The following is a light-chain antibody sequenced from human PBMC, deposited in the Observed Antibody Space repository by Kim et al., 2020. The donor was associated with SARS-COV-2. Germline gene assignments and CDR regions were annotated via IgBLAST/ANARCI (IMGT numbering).Light chain of an antibody. J-gene: IGLJ3*02. CDR1: SSDVVVYNY. V-gene: IGLV2-14*03. CDR3: SSYTSSSTRV. Sequence: GQSITISCTGTSSDVVVYNYVSWYQQHPGKAPKLMIYDVSNRPSGVSNRFSGSKSGNTASLTISGLQAEDEADYYCSSYTSSSTRVFGGGTQLTVL. CDR2: DVS.